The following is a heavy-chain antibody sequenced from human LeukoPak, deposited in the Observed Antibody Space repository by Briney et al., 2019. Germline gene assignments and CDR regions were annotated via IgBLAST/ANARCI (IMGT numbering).Heavy chain of an antibody. D-gene: IGHD1-26*01. V-gene: IGHV4-34*01. CDR3: ASVGATTFDY. CDR2: INHSGST. CDR1: GGSFSGYY. Sequence: SETLSLTCAVYGGSFSGYYWSWIRQPPGKGLEWLGEINHSGSTNYNPSLKSRVTISVDTSKNQFSLKLSSVTAADTAVYYCASVGATTFDYWGQGTLVTVSS. J-gene: IGHJ4*02.